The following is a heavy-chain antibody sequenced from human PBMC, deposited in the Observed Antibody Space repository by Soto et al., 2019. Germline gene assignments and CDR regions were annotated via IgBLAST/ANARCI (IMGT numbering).Heavy chain of an antibody. D-gene: IGHD4-17*01. Sequence: QVQLVESGGGVVQPGTSLRLSCEASVFTFSGLGSDWVRQAPGKGLEWVAVIWYDGSKKYYADCVKGRFTISRDNSKNALYLQMNSLRSEDTAVYYCARGRGGSYGGNSAHFDIWGQGTLVTVSP. CDR1: VFTFSGLG. CDR3: ARGRGGSYGGNSAHFDI. J-gene: IGHJ3*02. CDR2: IWYDGSKK. V-gene: IGHV3-33*01.